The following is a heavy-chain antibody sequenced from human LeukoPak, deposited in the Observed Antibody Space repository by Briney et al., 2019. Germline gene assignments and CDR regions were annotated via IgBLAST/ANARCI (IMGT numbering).Heavy chain of an antibody. CDR1: GYTLTELS. CDR2: FDPEDGET. Sequence: ASVKVSCKVSGYTLTELSMHWVRQAPGKELEWMGGFDPEDGETIYAQKFQGRVTMTEDTSTDTAYMELSSLRSEDTAVYYCATTRGFRSGWYWGDAFDIWGQGTMVTVSS. V-gene: IGHV1-24*01. D-gene: IGHD6-19*01. J-gene: IGHJ3*02. CDR3: ATTRGFRSGWYWGDAFDI.